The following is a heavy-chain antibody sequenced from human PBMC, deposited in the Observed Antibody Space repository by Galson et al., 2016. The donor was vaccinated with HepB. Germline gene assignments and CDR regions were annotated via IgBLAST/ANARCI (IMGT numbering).Heavy chain of an antibody. CDR3: ARSLGWYFDV. J-gene: IGHJ2*01. V-gene: IGHV3-21*01. D-gene: IGHD6-6*01. Sequence: YYADSVQGRFTISRDNAKNSLYLEMNNLRVEDTAVFYCARSLGWYFDVWGRGTLVAVSS.